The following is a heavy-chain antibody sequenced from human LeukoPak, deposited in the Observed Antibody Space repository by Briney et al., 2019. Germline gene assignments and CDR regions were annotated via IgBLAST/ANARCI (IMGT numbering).Heavy chain of an antibody. V-gene: IGHV3-30-3*01. J-gene: IGHJ4*02. CDR3: ARRGYSYGSTGYYFDY. D-gene: IGHD5-18*01. Sequence: PGGSLRLSCAASRFTFSSYAMHWVRQAPGKGLEWVAVISYDGSNKYYADSVKGRFTISRDNSKNTLYLQMNSLRAEDTAVYYCARRGYSYGSTGYYFDYWGQGTLVTVSS. CDR1: RFTFSSYA. CDR2: ISYDGSNK.